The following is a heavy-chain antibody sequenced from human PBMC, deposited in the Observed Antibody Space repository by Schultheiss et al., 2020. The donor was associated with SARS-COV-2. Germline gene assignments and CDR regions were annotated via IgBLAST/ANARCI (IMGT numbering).Heavy chain of an antibody. CDR2: INHSGST. J-gene: IGHJ5*02. D-gene: IGHD3-10*01. CDR3: ARHRGYYYGSGSYPNWFDP. V-gene: IGHV4-34*01. Sequence: SETLSLTCAVYGGSFSGYYWSWIRQPPGKGLEWIGEINHSGSTNYNPSLKSRVTMSVDTSKNQVSLKLSSVTAADTAVYYCARHRGYYYGSGSYPNWFDPWGQGTLVTVSS. CDR1: GGSFSGYY.